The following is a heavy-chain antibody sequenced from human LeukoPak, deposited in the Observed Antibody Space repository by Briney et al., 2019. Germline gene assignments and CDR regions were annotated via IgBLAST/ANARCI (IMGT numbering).Heavy chain of an antibody. J-gene: IGHJ3*02. Sequence: PSETLSLTCSVSGASISRNTYYWGWIRQSPGKGLEWIGTFYYTGSTYNNPSLKSRITISVDTSKNHFSLKLSSVTAADTAVYYCARANYYDSSGYYYNAFDIWGQGTMVTVSS. CDR3: ARANYYDSSGYYYNAFDI. CDR2: FYYTGST. D-gene: IGHD3-22*01. V-gene: IGHV4-39*02. CDR1: GASISRNTYY.